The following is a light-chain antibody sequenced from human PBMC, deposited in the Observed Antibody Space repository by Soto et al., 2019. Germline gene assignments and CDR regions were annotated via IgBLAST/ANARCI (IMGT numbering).Light chain of an antibody. Sequence: QSVLTQPRSVSGSPGQSVTISCAGTSSDAGGYNYVSWYQQYPGKAPKLMIYDVSNRPSGVSNRFSGSKSGNTASLTISGLQAEDEADYYCSSYTSSSTLYVFGTGTKV. J-gene: IGLJ1*01. CDR1: SSDAGGYNY. CDR2: DVS. CDR3: SSYTSSSTLYV. V-gene: IGLV2-14*03.